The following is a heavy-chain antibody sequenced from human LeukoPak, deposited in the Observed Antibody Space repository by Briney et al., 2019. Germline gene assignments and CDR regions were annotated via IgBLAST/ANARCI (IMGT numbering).Heavy chain of an antibody. V-gene: IGHV1-8*01. J-gene: IGHJ4*02. CDR2: MNPNSGNT. Sequence: GASVKVSCKASGYTFTSYDINWVRQATGQGLEWMGWMNPNSGNTGYAQKFQGRVTMTRNTSISTAYMELSSLRSEDTAVYYCARALSITGTTPPGYWGQGTLVTVSS. D-gene: IGHD1-7*01. CDR1: GYTFTSYD. CDR3: ARALSITGTTPPGY.